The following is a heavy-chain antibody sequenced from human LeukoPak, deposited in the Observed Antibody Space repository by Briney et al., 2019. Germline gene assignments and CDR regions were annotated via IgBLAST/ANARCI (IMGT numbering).Heavy chain of an antibody. CDR2: ITVDDVT. CDR1: GFTFSSYA. Sequence: GGSLRLSCAASGFTFSSYAMSWVRQAPGKGLEWISTITVDDVTYYAASVKGRFTISRYNSRDTLSLQMTSLRAEDSAVYYCAKTRWQWTRKYFDFWGQGSLVTVSS. V-gene: IGHV3-23*01. J-gene: IGHJ4*02. D-gene: IGHD5-24*01. CDR3: AKTRWQWTRKYFDF.